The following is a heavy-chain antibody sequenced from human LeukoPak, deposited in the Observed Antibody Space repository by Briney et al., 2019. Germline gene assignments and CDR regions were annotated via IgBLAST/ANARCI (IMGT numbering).Heavy chain of an antibody. CDR1: GGSFSGYY. D-gene: IGHD2-2*01. J-gene: IGHJ3*02. CDR3: ARGVGYCSSTSCYDAFDI. CDR2: INHSGST. Sequence: SSGTLSLTCAVYGGSFSGYYWSWIRQPPGKGREGIGEINHSGSTNYNPSLKSRVTISVDTSKNQFSLKLSSVTAADTAVYYCARGVGYCSSTSCYDAFDIWGQGTMVTVSS. V-gene: IGHV4-34*01.